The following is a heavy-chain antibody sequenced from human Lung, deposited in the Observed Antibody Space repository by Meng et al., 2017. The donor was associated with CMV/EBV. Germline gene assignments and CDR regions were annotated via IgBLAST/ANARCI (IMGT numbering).Heavy chain of an antibody. D-gene: IGHD1-7*01. J-gene: IGHJ5*02. CDR2: MNPNSGNT. V-gene: IGHV1-8*01. CDR1: GYTFTSYD. Sequence: ASXXVSCKASGYTFTSYDINWVRQATGQGLEWMGWMNPNSGNTGYAQKFQGRVTMTRNTSISTAYMELSSLRSEDTAVYYCARSGTTAGNWFAPWGQGTXVTVSS. CDR3: ARSGTTAGNWFAP.